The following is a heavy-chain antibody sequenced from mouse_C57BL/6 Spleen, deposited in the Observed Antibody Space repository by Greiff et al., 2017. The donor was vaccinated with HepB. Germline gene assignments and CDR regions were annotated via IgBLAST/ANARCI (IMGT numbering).Heavy chain of an antibody. J-gene: IGHJ2*01. Sequence: EVMLVESGGDLVKPGGSLKLSCAASGFTFSSYGMSWVRQTPDKRLEWVATISSGGSYIYYPDSVKGRFTISRDNAKNTLYLQMSSLKSEDTAMYYCARHGGSDYWGQGTTLTVSS. V-gene: IGHV5-6*01. CDR2: ISSGGSYI. CDR1: GFTFSSYG. CDR3: ARHGGSDY.